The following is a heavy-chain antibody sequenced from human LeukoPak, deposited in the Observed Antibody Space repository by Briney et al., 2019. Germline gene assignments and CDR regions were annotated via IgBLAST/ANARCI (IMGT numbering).Heavy chain of an antibody. D-gene: IGHD3-22*01. CDR3: ARDRVDYDSSGYYFYY. V-gene: IGHV1-69*13. J-gene: IGHJ4*02. Sequence: SVKVSCKASGGTFSSYAISWVRQAPGQGLEWMGGIIPIFGTANCAQKFQGRVTITADESTSTAYMELSSLRSEDTAVYYCARDRVDYDSSGYYFYYWGQGTLVTVSS. CDR1: GGTFSSYA. CDR2: IIPIFGTA.